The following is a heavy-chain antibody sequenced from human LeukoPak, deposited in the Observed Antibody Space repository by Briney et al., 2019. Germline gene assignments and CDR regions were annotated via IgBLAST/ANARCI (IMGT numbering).Heavy chain of an antibody. Sequence: ASVKVSCKVSGYTLTELSMHWVRQAPGKGLEWMGGFDPEDGETIYAQKFQGRVTMTEDTSTDTAYMELSSLRSEDTAVYYCATPYQRSYPPFAFDIWGQGTMVTVSS. V-gene: IGHV1-24*01. CDR3: ATPYQRSYPPFAFDI. D-gene: IGHD2-2*01. CDR2: FDPEDGET. J-gene: IGHJ3*02. CDR1: GYTLTELS.